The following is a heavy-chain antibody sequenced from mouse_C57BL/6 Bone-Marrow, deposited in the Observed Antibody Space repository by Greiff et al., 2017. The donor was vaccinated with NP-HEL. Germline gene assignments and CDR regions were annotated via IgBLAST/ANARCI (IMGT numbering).Heavy chain of an antibody. J-gene: IGHJ1*03. D-gene: IGHD3-3*01. Sequence: EVKVVESGGGLVKPGGSLKLSCAASGFTFSDYGMHWVRQAPEKGLEWVAYISSGSSTIYYADTVKGRFTISRDNAKNTLFLQMTSLRSEDTAMYYWARGGTPRYLDVGGTGTTFTVSS. CDR3: ARGGTPRYLDV. V-gene: IGHV5-17*01. CDR2: ISSGSSTI. CDR1: GFTFSDYG.